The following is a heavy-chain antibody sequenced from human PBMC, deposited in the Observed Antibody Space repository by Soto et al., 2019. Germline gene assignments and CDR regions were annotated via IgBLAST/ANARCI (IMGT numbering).Heavy chain of an antibody. V-gene: IGHV1-46*01. D-gene: IGHD3-22*01. J-gene: IGHJ4*02. CDR2: IDPSGGIT. CDR1: GYSFTNFH. Sequence: QVQLSQFGAEVKKPGASVKVSCKASGYSFTNFHIHWVRQAPGQGLEWMGMIDPSGGITRDAQRLQGRTTMTRDASTSTVYMELRSLTSEDTAVYYCARDVIGVDNYETIGYYFDHWGQGTLVTVSS. CDR3: ARDVIGVDNYETIGYYFDH.